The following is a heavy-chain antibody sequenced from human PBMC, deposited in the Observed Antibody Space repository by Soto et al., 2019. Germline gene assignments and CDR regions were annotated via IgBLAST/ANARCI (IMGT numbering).Heavy chain of an antibody. Sequence: EVQLVESGGGLVKPGGSLRLSCAASGFIVTSYTVNWVRQAPGKGLEWVSSISGSSTYKYYADSVKGRFTISRDNAKNSLSLQLNSLRAEDTAVYYCARDRKIAVAGTSNYFYYGLDVWGQGTTVTVSS. CDR2: ISGSSTYK. CDR3: ARDRKIAVAGTSNYFYYGLDV. CDR1: GFIVTSYT. J-gene: IGHJ6*02. V-gene: IGHV3-21*01. D-gene: IGHD6-19*01.